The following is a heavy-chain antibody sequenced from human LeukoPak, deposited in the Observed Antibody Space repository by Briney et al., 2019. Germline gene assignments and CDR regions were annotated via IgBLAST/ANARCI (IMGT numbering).Heavy chain of an antibody. CDR3: ARHPTAGYDSSGYPGECWFDP. V-gene: IGHV4-34*01. CDR2: IDHNGST. J-gene: IGHJ5*02. Sequence: PSETLSLTCAVYGGSFSGYSWSWLRQPPGKGLEWIGEIDHNGSTKYSTSLKSRVTISVDTSKNQFSLNMSSVTAADTAVYYCARHPTAGYDSSGYPGECWFDPWGQGTLVTVSS. CDR1: GGSFSGYS. D-gene: IGHD3-22*01.